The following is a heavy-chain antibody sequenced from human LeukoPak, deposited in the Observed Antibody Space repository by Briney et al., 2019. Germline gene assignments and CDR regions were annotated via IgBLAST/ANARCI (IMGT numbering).Heavy chain of an antibody. D-gene: IGHD5/OR15-5a*01. Sequence: GGSLRLSCAASGFTFSYYGMHWVRQPPGKGLEWVAFIRYDGSDKYYADSVKGRFTISRDNSKNKLFLQMNSLRVEDTAVYYCAKDPWSTMPNYYMDVWGKGTTVTISS. J-gene: IGHJ6*03. V-gene: IGHV3-30*02. CDR1: GFTFSYYG. CDR3: AKDPWSTMPNYYMDV. CDR2: IRYDGSDK.